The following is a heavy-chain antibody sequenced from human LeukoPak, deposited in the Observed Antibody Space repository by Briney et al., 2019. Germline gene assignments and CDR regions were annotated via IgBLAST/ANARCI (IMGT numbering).Heavy chain of an antibody. CDR3: ASLVVVTAIASTAGDHQLFFPNNWFDP. J-gene: IGHJ5*02. CDR2: INHSGST. CDR1: GGSFSGYY. D-gene: IGHD2-21*02. Sequence: PSETLSLTCAVYGGSFSGYYWSWIHQPPGKGLEWIGEINHSGSTNYNPSLKSRVTISVDTSKNQFSLKLSSVTAADTAVYYCASLVVVTAIASTAGDHQLFFPNNWFDPWGQGTLVTASS. V-gene: IGHV4-34*01.